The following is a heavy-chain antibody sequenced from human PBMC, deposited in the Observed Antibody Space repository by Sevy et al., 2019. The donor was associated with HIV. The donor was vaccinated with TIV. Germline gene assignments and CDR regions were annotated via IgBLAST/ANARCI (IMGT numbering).Heavy chain of an antibody. J-gene: IGHJ4*02. CDR2: ISSSSSTI. CDR1: GFTFRSYS. CDR3: ASDLDIRDY. Sequence: GGSLRPSCAASGFTFRSYSMNWVRQAPGKGLEWLSYISSSSSTIYYADSVRGRFTISRDNDKNLLYLQMNSLRAEDTAVYYCASDLDIRDYWGQGTLVTVSS. V-gene: IGHV3-48*01. D-gene: IGHD3-3*01.